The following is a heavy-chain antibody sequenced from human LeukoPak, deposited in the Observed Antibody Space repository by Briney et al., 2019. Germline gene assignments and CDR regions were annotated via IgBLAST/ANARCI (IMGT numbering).Heavy chain of an antibody. CDR3: ARDEGATEFDY. Sequence: GGSLRLSCAASGFTFSSYWTHWVRQAPGKGLVWVSRINSDGSSTSYADSVKGRFTISRDNAKNTLYLQMNSLRAEDTAVYYCARDEGATEFDYWGQGTLVTVSS. J-gene: IGHJ4*02. CDR1: GFTFSSYW. CDR2: INSDGSST. D-gene: IGHD1-26*01. V-gene: IGHV3-74*01.